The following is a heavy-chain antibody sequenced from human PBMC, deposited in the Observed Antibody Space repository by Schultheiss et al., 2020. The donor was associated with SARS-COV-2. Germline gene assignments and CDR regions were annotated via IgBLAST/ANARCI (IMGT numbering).Heavy chain of an antibody. D-gene: IGHD2-2*01. CDR2: IYYSGST. V-gene: IGHV4-59*12. Sequence: GSLRLSCVASGFTFSAYGMGWVRQPPGKGLEWIGYIYYSGSTYYNPSLKSRVTISVDTSKNQFSLKLSSVTAADTAVYYCARGPPYLYYYYYGMDVWGQGTTVTVSS. CDR3: ARGPPYLYYYYYGMDV. J-gene: IGHJ6*02. CDR1: GFTFSAYG.